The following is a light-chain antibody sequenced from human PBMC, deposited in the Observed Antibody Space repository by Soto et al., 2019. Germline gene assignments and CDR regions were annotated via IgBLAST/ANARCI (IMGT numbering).Light chain of an antibody. V-gene: IGKV3-20*01. Sequence: EIMLSQSPATLSLYQGERATLSCRAAQSVGTRLAWYQHKTGQAPRLLISGASSRATGIPDRFTGSGSETSFTLTISRLEPEDFALYYCQHYQSGHPITFGQGTRLEVK. J-gene: IGKJ5*01. CDR3: QHYQSGHPIT. CDR2: GAS. CDR1: QSVGTR.